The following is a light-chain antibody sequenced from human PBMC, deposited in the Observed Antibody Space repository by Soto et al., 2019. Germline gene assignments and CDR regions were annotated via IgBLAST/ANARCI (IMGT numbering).Light chain of an antibody. CDR3: CSFAGGSPFWV. CDR1: SSDVGSYNL. J-gene: IGLJ3*02. V-gene: IGLV2-23*02. Sequence: QSVLTQPASVSGSPGQAITISCTGNSSDVGSYNLVSWYQQHPGKAPKLMIYAVNSRPSGVSNRFSGSKSGNTASLTISGVQAEDEADYYCCSFAGGSPFWVLGGGTKVTVL. CDR2: AVN.